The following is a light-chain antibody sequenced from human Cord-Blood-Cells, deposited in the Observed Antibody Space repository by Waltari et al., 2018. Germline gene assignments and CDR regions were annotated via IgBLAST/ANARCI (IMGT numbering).Light chain of an antibody. CDR3: LLYYGGAQLV. Sequence: QTVVTQEPSLTVSPGGTVTLTCASSTGAVTSGYYPNWFQQKPGQAPRALIYSTSNKHPWTPARFSGSLLGGKAALTLSGVQPEDEAEYYCLLYYGGAQLVFGTGTKVTVL. J-gene: IGLJ1*01. CDR2: STS. CDR1: TGAVTSGYY. V-gene: IGLV7-43*01.